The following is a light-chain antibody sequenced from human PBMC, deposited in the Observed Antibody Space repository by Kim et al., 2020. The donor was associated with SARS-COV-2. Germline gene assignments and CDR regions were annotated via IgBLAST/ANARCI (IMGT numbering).Light chain of an antibody. CDR3: QQYYTHWT. V-gene: IGKV1-5*01. CDR1: QSVSGW. CDR2: EAS. Sequence: ASGGDRVTITCRASQSVSGWLAWYQQKPGKAPKVLIDEASTLQSGAPSRFSGSGSGTEFTLTISSLQPEDVATYYCQQYYTHWTFGQGTKVDIK. J-gene: IGKJ1*01.